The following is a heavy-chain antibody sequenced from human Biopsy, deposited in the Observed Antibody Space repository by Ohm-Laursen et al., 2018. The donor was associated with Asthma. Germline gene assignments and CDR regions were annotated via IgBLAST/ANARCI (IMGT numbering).Heavy chain of an antibody. CDR3: ARDGPELPTELDY. CDR1: GFNFHNYG. CDR2: ILFDGRKI. Sequence: SLRLSCTASGFNFHNYGMNWVRRAPGKGLEWVAQILFDGRKINYPDSVKGRFTISRDNSKNMVYLQMNSLRAEDTAVYYCARDGPELPTELDYWGPGTLVTVSS. D-gene: IGHD1-14*01. V-gene: IGHV3-30*03. J-gene: IGHJ4*02.